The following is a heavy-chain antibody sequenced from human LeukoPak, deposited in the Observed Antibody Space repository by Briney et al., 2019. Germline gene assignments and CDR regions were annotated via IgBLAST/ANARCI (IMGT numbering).Heavy chain of an antibody. Sequence: PGGSLRLSCAGSGFNFSNYAMTWVRQAPGKGLQWVSIIGGSGDSIYYADSVKGRFTISRDNSQNTLYLQMNSLSAEDTAVYYCAKGHSGSYSPLFHYWGQGTLVTVSS. J-gene: IGHJ4*02. CDR3: AKGHSGSYSPLFHY. CDR1: GFNFSNYA. D-gene: IGHD3-10*01. V-gene: IGHV3-23*01. CDR2: IGGSGDSI.